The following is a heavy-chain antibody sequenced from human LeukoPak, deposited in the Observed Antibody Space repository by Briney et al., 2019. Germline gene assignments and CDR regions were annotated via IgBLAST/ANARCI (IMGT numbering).Heavy chain of an antibody. D-gene: IGHD4-17*01. CDR3: ARRAAYDYGDYWFDP. CDR1: GGTFSSYA. J-gene: IGHJ5*02. CDR2: IIPIFGTA. Sequence: GASVKVSCKASGGTFSSYAISWVRQAPGQGLEWMGGIIPIFGTANYAQKFQGRVTITADESTSTAYMELSSLRSENTAVYYCARRAAYDYGDYWFDPWGQGTLVTVSS. V-gene: IGHV1-69*13.